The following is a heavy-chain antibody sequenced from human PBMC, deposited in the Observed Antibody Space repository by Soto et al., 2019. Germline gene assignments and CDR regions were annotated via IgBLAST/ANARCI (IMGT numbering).Heavy chain of an antibody. V-gene: IGHV3-15*07. J-gene: IGHJ5*02. Sequence: EVQLVESGGDLVKPGGSFGLSCAAPGSFFGQAWFPWFGQPPGKGLELVGRVKNNGGATDYAPSVKGRFTISRDDSKDMVYLQMSSLRTEDTAIYYCTADLGPAYNSNNWFDPWGQGTLVTVSS. CDR3: TADLGPAYNSNNWFDP. D-gene: IGHD6-13*01. CDR1: GSFFGQAW. CDR2: VKNNGGAT.